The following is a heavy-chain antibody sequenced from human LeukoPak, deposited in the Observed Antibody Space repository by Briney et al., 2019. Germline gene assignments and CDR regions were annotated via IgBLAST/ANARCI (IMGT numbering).Heavy chain of an antibody. J-gene: IGHJ4*02. V-gene: IGHV1-46*01. Sequence: ASVKVSCKASGYTFTSYYMHWVRQAPGQGLAWMGIINPSGGSTSYAQKFQGRVTMTRDTSTSTVYMELSSLRSEDTAVYYCARDRRLSHYYDSSGYYFDYWGQGTLVTVSS. CDR3: ARDRRLSHYYDSSGYYFDY. CDR1: GYTFTSYY. D-gene: IGHD3-22*01. CDR2: INPSGGST.